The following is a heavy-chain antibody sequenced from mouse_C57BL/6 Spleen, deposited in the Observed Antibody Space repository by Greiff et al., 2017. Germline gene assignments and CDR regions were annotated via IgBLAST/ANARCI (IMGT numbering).Heavy chain of an antibody. CDR3: ARGGTAQPLAY. J-gene: IGHJ3*01. CDR1: GYTFTSYW. CDR2: IDPSDSET. V-gene: IGHV1-52*01. Sequence: QVHVKQPGAELVRPGSSVKLSCKASGYTFTSYWMHWVKQRPIQGLEWIGNIDPSDSETHYNQKFKDKATLTVDKSSSTAYMQLSSLTSEDSAVYYCARGGTAQPLAYWGQGTLVTVSA. D-gene: IGHD3-2*02.